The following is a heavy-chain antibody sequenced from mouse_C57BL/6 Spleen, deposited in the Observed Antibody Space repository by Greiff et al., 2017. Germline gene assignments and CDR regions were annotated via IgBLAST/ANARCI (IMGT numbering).Heavy chain of an antibody. V-gene: IGHV1-50*01. CDR3: AGFYDPFAY. J-gene: IGHJ3*01. D-gene: IGHD2-3*01. CDR1: GYTFTSYW. CDR2: IDPSDSYT. Sequence: QVQLQQPGAELVKPGASVKLSCKASGYTFTSYWMQWVKQRPGQGLEWIGAIDPSDSYTNYNQKFKGKATLTVDTSSSTAYMQLSSLTSEDSAVYYCAGFYDPFAYWGQGTLVTVSA.